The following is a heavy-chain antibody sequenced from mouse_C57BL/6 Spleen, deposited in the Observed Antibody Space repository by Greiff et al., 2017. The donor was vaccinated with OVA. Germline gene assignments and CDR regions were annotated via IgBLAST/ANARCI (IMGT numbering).Heavy chain of an antibody. V-gene: IGHV5-9-1*02. Sequence: EVKLVESGEGLVKPGGSLKLSCAASGFTFSSYAMSWVRQTPEQRLEWVAYISSGGDYIYYADTVKGRFTISRDNARNTLYLQMSSLKSEDTAMYYCTRGGYYERIFGYAMDYWGQGTSVTVSS. J-gene: IGHJ4*01. CDR3: TRGGYYERIFGYAMDY. CDR1: GFTFSSYA. D-gene: IGHD1-1*01. CDR2: ISSGGDYI.